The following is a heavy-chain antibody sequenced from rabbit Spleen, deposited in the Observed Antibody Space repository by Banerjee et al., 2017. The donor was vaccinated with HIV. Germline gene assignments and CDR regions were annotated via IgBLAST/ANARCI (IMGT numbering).Heavy chain of an antibody. V-gene: IGHV1S40*01. CDR2: IYAGSGST. CDR1: GFSFNDDYV. Sequence: QSLEESGGDLVKPGASLTLPCTASGFSFNDDYVMCWVRQAPGKGLEWIACIYAGSGSTWYASWAKGRFTISKTSSTTVTLQMTSLTAADTATYFCARDTGSSFSSYGMDLWGQGTLVTVS. D-gene: IGHD8-1*01. J-gene: IGHJ6*01. CDR3: ARDTGSSFSSYGMDL.